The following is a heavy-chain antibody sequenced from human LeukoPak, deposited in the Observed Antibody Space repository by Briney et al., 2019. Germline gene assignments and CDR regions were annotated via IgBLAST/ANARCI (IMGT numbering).Heavy chain of an antibody. CDR1: GFTFTNYA. J-gene: IGHJ4*02. V-gene: IGHV3-23*01. CDR2: IGGSGGGT. CDR3: AKTPETHYYDFSGYYYYFDY. D-gene: IGHD3-22*01. Sequence: GGSLTLSCAASGFTFTNYAMSWVRQAPGKGLEWVSAIGGSGGGTYYADSVKGRFTISRDNSKNTLYLQMTGLRAEDTAIYYCAKTPETHYYDFSGYYYYFDYWGQGTLVTVSS.